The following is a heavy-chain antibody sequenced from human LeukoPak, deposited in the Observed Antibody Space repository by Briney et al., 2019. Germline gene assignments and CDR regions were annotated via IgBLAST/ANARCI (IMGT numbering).Heavy chain of an antibody. Sequence: GESLKISCKGSGYSFTTKWIGWVRQMSGKGLEWMGIIYPGDSDTRYSPSFQGQVTISADKSISTAYLQWSSLKASDTAMYYCARQDTTMAVVDYWGQGTLVTVSS. CDR3: ARQDTTMAVVDY. J-gene: IGHJ4*02. CDR1: GYSFTTKW. D-gene: IGHD5-18*01. CDR2: IYPGDSDT. V-gene: IGHV5-51*01.